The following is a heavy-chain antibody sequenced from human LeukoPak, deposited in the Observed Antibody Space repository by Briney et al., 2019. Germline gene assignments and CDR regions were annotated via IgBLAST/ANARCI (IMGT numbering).Heavy chain of an antibody. J-gene: IGHJ4*02. CDR1: GGSISSSSYY. D-gene: IGHD5-18*01. Sequence: PSETLSLTCTVSGGSISSSSYYWGWIRQPPGRGLEGIVNIYYSGSTYYNPSLKSRVTISVDTSKNQFSLKLSSVTAADTAVYYCARQQLGSIFDYWGQGTLVTVSS. CDR3: ARQQLGSIFDY. V-gene: IGHV4-39*01. CDR2: IYYSGST.